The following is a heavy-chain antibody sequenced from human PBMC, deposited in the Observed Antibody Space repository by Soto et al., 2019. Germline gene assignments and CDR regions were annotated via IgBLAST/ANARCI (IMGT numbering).Heavy chain of an antibody. D-gene: IGHD2-15*01. CDR2: IYYSGST. J-gene: IGHJ6*02. CDR1: GGSVSSGSYY. Sequence: PSETLSLTXTVSGGSVSSGSYYWSWIRQPPGKGLEWIGYIYYSGSTNYNPSLKSRVTISVDTSKNQFSLKLSSVTAADTAVYYCARDDCSGGSCYSGDGMDVWGQGTTVTVSS. CDR3: ARDDCSGGSCYSGDGMDV. V-gene: IGHV4-61*01.